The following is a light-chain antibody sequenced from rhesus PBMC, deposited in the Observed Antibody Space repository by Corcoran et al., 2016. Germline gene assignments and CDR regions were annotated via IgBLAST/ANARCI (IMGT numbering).Light chain of an antibody. Sequence: DIQMTQSPSSLSASVGDRVTSTCRASENVHSYLHWYQRKPGKAPNLLIYQTSTLRGGVPPRFSSSGSGTDFTLNISNLQPEDCATYFCQHSYGTPFTFGPGTKLDLK. CDR2: QTS. CDR3: QHSYGTPFT. CDR1: ENVHSY. V-gene: IGKV1-74*01. J-gene: IGKJ3*01.